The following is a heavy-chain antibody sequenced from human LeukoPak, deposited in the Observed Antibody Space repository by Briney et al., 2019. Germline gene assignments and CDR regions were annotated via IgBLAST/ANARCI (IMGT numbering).Heavy chain of an antibody. CDR1: GGPLSNYY. Sequence: PSETLSLTCAVYGGPLSNYYWSGVRQPPGKGLEWIGEIIHSGRTNYNPSLKSRVTISLDTSKNQFSLRLTSVAAADTAVYYCAPSFGDYSDFDSWSQGALVTVSS. V-gene: IGHV4-34*12. CDR3: APSFGDYSDFDS. CDR2: IIHSGRT. D-gene: IGHD4-17*01. J-gene: IGHJ4*02.